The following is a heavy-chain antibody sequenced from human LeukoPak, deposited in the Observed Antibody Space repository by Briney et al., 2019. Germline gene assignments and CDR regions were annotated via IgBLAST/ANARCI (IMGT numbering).Heavy chain of an antibody. Sequence: ASVKVSCKASGYTFTGYYMHWVRQPSGQALECMGWINPNSGGTNYAQKFQGRVTMTRDTSISTAYMELSRLRSDDTAVYYCARLRMYSSASLKWFDPWGQGTLVTVAS. V-gene: IGHV1-2*02. J-gene: IGHJ5*02. D-gene: IGHD6-6*01. CDR2: INPNSGGT. CDR3: ARLRMYSSASLKWFDP. CDR1: GYTFTGYY.